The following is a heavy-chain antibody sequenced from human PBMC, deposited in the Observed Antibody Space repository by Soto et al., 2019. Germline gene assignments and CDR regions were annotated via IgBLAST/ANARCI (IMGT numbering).Heavy chain of an antibody. J-gene: IGHJ4*02. CDR2: INGGGGST. CDR3: AKDKVCSGGSCYYDY. Sequence: EVQLLEAGGDLIQPGGSLRLSCAASGFTFSSYTMTWVRQAPGKGLEWVSAINGGGGSTYYADSVKGRFTISRDNLKDTLYLQMNSLRAEDTAVYYCAKDKVCSGGSCYYDYWGQGTLVTVSS. CDR1: GFTFSSYT. V-gene: IGHV3-23*01. D-gene: IGHD2-15*01.